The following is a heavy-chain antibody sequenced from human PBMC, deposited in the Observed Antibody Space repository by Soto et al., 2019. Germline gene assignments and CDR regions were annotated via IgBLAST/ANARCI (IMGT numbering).Heavy chain of an antibody. J-gene: IGHJ6*02. CDR3: ARCEVYNWSLGKYYYYGMDV. Sequence: GESKKICCKVAGDKITNYWSRWVRQMQGKGLEWMGSIDPGDSYTKYSPSFQGHVPISVDKSISTAYLQCSSLKASDTGMYFCARCEVYNWSLGKYYYYGMDVWGQGTTVTVSS. D-gene: IGHD1-20*01. CDR2: IDPGDSYT. CDR1: GDKITNYW. V-gene: IGHV5-51*01.